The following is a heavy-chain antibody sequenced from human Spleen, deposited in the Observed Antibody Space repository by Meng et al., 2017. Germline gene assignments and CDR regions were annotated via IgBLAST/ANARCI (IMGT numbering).Heavy chain of an antibody. V-gene: IGHV3-9*01. Sequence: SLKISCAASGFTFDDYAMHWVRQAPGKGLEWVSGISWNSGSIGYADSVKGRFTISRDNAKNSLYLQMNSLRAEDTAVYYCAREVGSYGFVTYYGMDVWGQGTTVTVSS. J-gene: IGHJ6*02. CDR1: GFTFDDYA. D-gene: IGHD5-18*01. CDR2: ISWNSGSI. CDR3: AREVGSYGFVTYYGMDV.